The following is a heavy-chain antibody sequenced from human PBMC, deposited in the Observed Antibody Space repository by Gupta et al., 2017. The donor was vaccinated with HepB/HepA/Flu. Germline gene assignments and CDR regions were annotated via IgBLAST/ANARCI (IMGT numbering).Heavy chain of an antibody. J-gene: IGHJ4*02. Sequence: EVQLVESGGGLVQPGGSLRLSCAASGFTFSNTEMNWIRQAPGKGLEWISYITSSGTTIYYADSVKGRFTISRDNSKNSLYLQMNSLRVEDTAIYYCASTGVRTEFWGQGTLVTVPSDFWGQGTLVTVSS. CDR3: ASTGVRTEFWGQGTLVTVPSDF. CDR2: ITSSGTTI. CDR1: GFTFSNTE. D-gene: IGHD7-27*01. V-gene: IGHV3-48*03.